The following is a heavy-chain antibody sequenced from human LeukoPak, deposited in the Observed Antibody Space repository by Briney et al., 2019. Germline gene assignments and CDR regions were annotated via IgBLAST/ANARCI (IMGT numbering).Heavy chain of an antibody. Sequence: ASVKVSCKASGYTFTSYYMHWVRQAPGQGLEWMGIINPSGGSTSYAQKFQGRVTMTRDTSTSTVYMELSSLRSEDTAVYYCARDQDMITFGGVIVDDYWGQGTLVTVAS. CDR3: ARDQDMITFGGVIVDDY. V-gene: IGHV1-46*01. D-gene: IGHD3-16*02. CDR1: GYTFTSYY. CDR2: INPSGGST. J-gene: IGHJ4*02.